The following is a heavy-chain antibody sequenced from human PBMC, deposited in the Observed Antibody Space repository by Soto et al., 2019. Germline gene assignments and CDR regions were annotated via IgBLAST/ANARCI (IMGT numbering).Heavy chain of an antibody. Sequence: QVQLVQSGAEVKKPGASVKVSFKASGYAFTTYGFSWVRQAPGQGLEWMGWISTYNGKTQYAQKLQGRVTMTTDTSTTTAYMELRSLRSDDTAVYFCVRDLGLEVPIHMDVWGQGTTVTVSS. V-gene: IGHV1-18*01. CDR3: VRDLGLEVPIHMDV. J-gene: IGHJ6*02. CDR2: ISTYNGKT. CDR1: GYAFTTYG. D-gene: IGHD1-1*01.